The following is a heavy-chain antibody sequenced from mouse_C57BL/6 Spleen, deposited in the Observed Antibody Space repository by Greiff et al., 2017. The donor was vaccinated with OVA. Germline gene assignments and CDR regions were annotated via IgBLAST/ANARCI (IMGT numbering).Heavy chain of an antibody. CDR1: GYTFTSYW. J-gene: IGHJ2*01. D-gene: IGHD1-1*01. CDR2: IDPSYSYT. Sequence: QVQLQQPGAELVRPGTSVKLSCKASGYTFTSYWMHWVKQRPGQGLEWIGVIDPSYSYTNYNQKFKGKATLTVDTSSSTAYMQLSSLTSEDSAVYYCAREGITRNFDYWGQGTTLTVSS. V-gene: IGHV1-59*01. CDR3: AREGITRNFDY.